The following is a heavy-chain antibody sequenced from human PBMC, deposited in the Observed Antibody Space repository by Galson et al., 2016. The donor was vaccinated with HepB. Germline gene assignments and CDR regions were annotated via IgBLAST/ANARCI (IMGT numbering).Heavy chain of an antibody. D-gene: IGHD2-2*02. CDR3: ARGRRTIFNGSICYKDSYYYAMDV. J-gene: IGHJ6*02. CDR2: IDYSGST. CDR1: GESVINDRYY. Sequence: ETLSLTCIVSGESVINDRYYWTWIRQPPGKGLEWIGCIDYSGSTNYSPSLKSRVTISLDASENQVSLRLSSVTAADTAIYYCARGRRTIFNGSICYKDSYYYAMDVWGQGTTVAVSS. V-gene: IGHV4-61*01.